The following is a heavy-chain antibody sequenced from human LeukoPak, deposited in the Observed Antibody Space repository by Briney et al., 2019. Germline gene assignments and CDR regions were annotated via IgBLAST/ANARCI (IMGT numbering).Heavy chain of an antibody. CDR1: GFTFSSFA. J-gene: IGHJ4*02. V-gene: IGHV3-23*01. CDR2: LSGSGGST. CDR3: AKASVYDYVWASHRSYYFDS. Sequence: GGSLRLSCAASGFTFSSFAMSWVRQAPGKGLEWVSALSGSGGSTFYADSVRGRFTISRDNYKNTLFLQMNSLRADDTAVYYCAKASVYDYVWASHRSYYFDSWGQGTLVTVSS. D-gene: IGHD3-16*02.